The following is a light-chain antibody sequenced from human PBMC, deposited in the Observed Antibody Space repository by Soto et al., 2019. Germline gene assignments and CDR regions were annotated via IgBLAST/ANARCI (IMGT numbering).Light chain of an antibody. CDR2: TAS. J-gene: IGKJ2*01. CDR3: QQYGSSPYT. Sequence: EIVMTQSPGTLYLSPGEGATLSCRASQSVGNNLLAWYQHKPGQSPRLLIYTASTRATGTPDRFSGSGSGTDYTLTISRLEPEDFAMYYCQQYGSSPYTFGQGTRVEVK. CDR1: QSVGNNL. V-gene: IGKV3-20*01.